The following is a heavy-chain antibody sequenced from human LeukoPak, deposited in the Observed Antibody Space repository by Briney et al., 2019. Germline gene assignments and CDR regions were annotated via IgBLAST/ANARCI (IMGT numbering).Heavy chain of an antibody. D-gene: IGHD3-10*01. Sequence: GWSLRLSCAASGLTFNRYVMSWVRQAPGKGLEWVSGVSNSGGSTYYADSVKGRFTISRDNSKNTLYLQMNSLRAEDTAVYYCARLVVYYGSGASDFDYWGQGTLVTVSS. CDR2: VSNSGGST. V-gene: IGHV3-23*01. CDR1: GLTFNRYV. J-gene: IGHJ4*02. CDR3: ARLVVYYGSGASDFDY.